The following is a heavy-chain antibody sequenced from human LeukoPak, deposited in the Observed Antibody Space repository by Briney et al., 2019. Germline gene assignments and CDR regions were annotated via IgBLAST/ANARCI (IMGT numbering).Heavy chain of an antibody. J-gene: IGHJ3*02. CDR1: GYTFTGYY. V-gene: IGHV1-2*02. Sequence: ASVKVSCKSSGYTFTGYYMHWVRQAPGQGLEWMGWINPKSGGTNYAQKFQGSVTMTRDTSISTVYMELSRLRSDDTAVFYCATASGSGWYPAFDIWGQGQWLPSLQ. D-gene: IGHD6-19*01. CDR2: INPKSGGT. CDR3: ATASGSGWYPAFDI.